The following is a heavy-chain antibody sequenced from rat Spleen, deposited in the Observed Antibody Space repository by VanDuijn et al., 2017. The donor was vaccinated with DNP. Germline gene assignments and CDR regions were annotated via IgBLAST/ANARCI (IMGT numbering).Heavy chain of an antibody. V-gene: IGHV5-22*01. D-gene: IGHD1-1*01. J-gene: IGHJ1*01. Sequence: EVQLVESGGGLVQPGRSLKLSCAASGFTLSNFGMAWVRQAPKKGLEWVAYISSGGRSTDYGDSVKGRFTISRDNAKSTLYLQMNSLRSEDTATYYCARGVYYYSATYWYFDFWGPGTMVSVSS. CDR3: ARGVYYYSATYWYFDF. CDR2: ISSGGRST. CDR1: GFTLSNFG.